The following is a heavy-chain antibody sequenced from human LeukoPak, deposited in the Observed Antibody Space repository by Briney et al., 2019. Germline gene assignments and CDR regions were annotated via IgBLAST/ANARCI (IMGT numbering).Heavy chain of an antibody. CDR1: GYTFTSYD. J-gene: IGHJ6*03. CDR3: ARGCRSGSYLSRYYYYMDV. Sequence: ASVKVSCKASGYTFTSYDINWVRQATGQGLEGRGWMNPNSGNTGYAQKFQGRVTMTRNTSISTAYMELSSLRSEDTAVYYCARGCRSGSYLSRYYYYMDVWGKGTTVTVSS. CDR2: MNPNSGNT. D-gene: IGHD1-26*01. V-gene: IGHV1-8*01.